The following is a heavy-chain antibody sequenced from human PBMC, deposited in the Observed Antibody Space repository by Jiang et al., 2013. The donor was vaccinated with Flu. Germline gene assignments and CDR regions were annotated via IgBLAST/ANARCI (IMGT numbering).Heavy chain of an antibody. CDR2: IWYDGSNK. CDR3: ARDALGMDV. Sequence: PGKGLEWVAVIWYDGSNKYYADSVKGRFTISRDNSKNTLYLQMNSLRAEDTAVYYCARDALGMDVWGKGTTVTVSS. V-gene: IGHV3-33*01. J-gene: IGHJ6*04.